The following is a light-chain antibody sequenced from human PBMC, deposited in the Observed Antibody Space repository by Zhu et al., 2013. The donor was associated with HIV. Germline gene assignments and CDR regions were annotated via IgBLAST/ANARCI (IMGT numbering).Light chain of an antibody. J-gene: IGLJ3*02. V-gene: IGLV1-40*01. CDR2: ANT. CDR1: SSNTGAGYD. CDR3: ASWDDSLSAWV. Sequence: QSVLTQPPSVSGAPGQRVTISCTGSSSNTGAGYDVHWYQQLPGTAPKLLIYANTNRPSGVPDRFSGSKSGTSASLAISGLQSEDDADYYCASWDDSLSAWVFGGGTKLTVL.